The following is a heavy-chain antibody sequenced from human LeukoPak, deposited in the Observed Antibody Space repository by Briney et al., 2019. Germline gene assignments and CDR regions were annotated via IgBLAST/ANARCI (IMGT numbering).Heavy chain of an antibody. V-gene: IGHV4-61*01. CDR3: ARGVVGATRWFDP. J-gene: IGHJ5*02. Sequence: SETLSLTCTVSGGSVSSGSYYWSWIRQPPGKGLEWIGYIFYSGSTNYNPSLESRVTISVDTSKNQFSLKLSSVTAADTAVYYCARGVVGATRWFDPWGQGTLVTVSS. D-gene: IGHD1-26*01. CDR1: GGSVSSGSYY. CDR2: IFYSGST.